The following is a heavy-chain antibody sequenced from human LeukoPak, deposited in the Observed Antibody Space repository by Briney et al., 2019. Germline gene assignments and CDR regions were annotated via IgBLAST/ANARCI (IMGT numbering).Heavy chain of an antibody. CDR1: GGTFSSYA. D-gene: IGHD1-1*01. CDR3: ARHHTTPVRSFDP. J-gene: IGHJ5*02. Sequence: SVKVSCKASGGTFSSYAISWVRQAPGQGLEWMGGIIPIFGTANYAQKFQGRVTITADESTSTAYMEPSSLRSEDTAVYYCARHHTTPVRSFDPWGQGTLVTVSS. V-gene: IGHV1-69*13. CDR2: IIPIFGTA.